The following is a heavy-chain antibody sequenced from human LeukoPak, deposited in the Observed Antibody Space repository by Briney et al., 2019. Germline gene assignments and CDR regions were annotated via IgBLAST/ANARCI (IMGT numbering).Heavy chain of an antibody. D-gene: IGHD3-22*01. J-gene: IGHJ4*02. V-gene: IGHV3-23*01. CDR1: GFTFSSYA. CDR3: AKDFMFYYASSGPYYFDS. Sequence: PGGSLRLSCAASGFTFSSYAMTWVRQAPGKGLEWVSAISGSGATTYYADSVKGRFTISRDNSKNTLYLRMSSLRAEDTAVYYCAKDFMFYYASSGPYYFDSWGQGTLVTVSS. CDR2: ISGSGATT.